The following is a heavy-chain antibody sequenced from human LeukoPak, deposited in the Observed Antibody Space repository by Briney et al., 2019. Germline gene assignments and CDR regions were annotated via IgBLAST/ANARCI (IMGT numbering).Heavy chain of an antibody. CDR1: GGSISSGGYY. V-gene: IGHV4-31*03. CDR3: ARARAVADYYYYYGMDV. J-gene: IGHJ6*02. CDR2: IYYSGST. D-gene: IGHD6-19*01. Sequence: SQTLSLTCTVSGGSISSGGYYWSWIRQHPGKGLEWIGYIYYSGSTYYNPSLKSRVTISVDTSKNQLSLKLSSVTAADTAVYYCARARAVADYYYYYGMDVWGQGTTVTVSS.